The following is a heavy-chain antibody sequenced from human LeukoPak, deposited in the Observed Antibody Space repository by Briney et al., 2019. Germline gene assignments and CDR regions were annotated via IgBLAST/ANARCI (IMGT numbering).Heavy chain of an antibody. J-gene: IGHJ5*02. D-gene: IGHD1-26*01. CDR3: ARRTDSGSYNWFDH. Sequence: SETLSLTCTASGGSISTYHWNWIRQPAGKGLEWIGRIQNSDTNYNPSLKSRVIISVDTSKKQFSLKLSSVTAADTAVYYRARRTDSGSYNWFDHWGQGTLVTVSS. CDR2: IQNSDT. CDR1: GGSISTYH. V-gene: IGHV4-4*07.